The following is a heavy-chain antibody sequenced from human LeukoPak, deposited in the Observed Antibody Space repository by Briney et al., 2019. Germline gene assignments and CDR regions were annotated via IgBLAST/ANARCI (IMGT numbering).Heavy chain of an antibody. CDR1: GYTFTSYA. J-gene: IGHJ4*02. CDR3: ASNTFGGVIAVDY. CDR2: INTNTGNP. D-gene: IGHD3-16*02. V-gene: IGHV7-4-1*02. Sequence: GASVKVSCKASGYTFTSYAMNWVRQAPGQGLEWMGWINTNTGNPTYAQGFTGRFVFSLDTSVSTAYLQISSLKAEDTAMYYCASNTFGGVIAVDYWGQGTLVTVSS.